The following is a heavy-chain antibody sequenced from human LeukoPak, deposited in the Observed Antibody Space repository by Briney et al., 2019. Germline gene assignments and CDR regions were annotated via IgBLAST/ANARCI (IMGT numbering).Heavy chain of an antibody. D-gene: IGHD3-22*01. CDR2: INHSGST. J-gene: IGHJ5*02. CDR1: GGSFGGYY. Sequence: SETLSLTCAVYGGSFGGYYCSWIRQPQGKGLEWIGEINHSGSTNYNPSLKRRVTISVDTSKNQFSLKLSSVPAADTAVYYCARAPYYYDSSGLFDPWGQGTLVTVSS. CDR3: ARAPYYYDSSGLFDP. V-gene: IGHV4-34*01.